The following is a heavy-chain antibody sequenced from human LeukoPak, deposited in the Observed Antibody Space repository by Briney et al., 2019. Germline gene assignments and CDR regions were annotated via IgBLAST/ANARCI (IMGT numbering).Heavy chain of an antibody. D-gene: IGHD6-13*01. V-gene: IGHV1-18*01. Sequence: GASVKVSCKASGYTFTSYGISWVRQAPGQGLEWMGWISAYNGNTNYAQKLQGRVTMTTDTSTSTAYMELRSLRSDDTAVYYCARDAKPYSSSWYLAQYYYYYYMDVWGKGTTVTVSS. CDR2: ISAYNGNT. CDR1: GYTFTSYG. CDR3: ARDAKPYSSSWYLAQYYYYYYMDV. J-gene: IGHJ6*03.